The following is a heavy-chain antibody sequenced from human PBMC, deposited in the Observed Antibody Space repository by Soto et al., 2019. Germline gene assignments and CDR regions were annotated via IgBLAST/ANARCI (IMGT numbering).Heavy chain of an antibody. V-gene: IGHV3-15*01. CDR2: IKNKADGGAA. D-gene: IGHD4-17*01. Sequence: EVQLVESGGDLVKPGGCLRLSCAAAGITFTNAWMSWVRQAPGKGLEWVGCIKNKADGGAADYAAPGRGRFTISRDDSKDTLFLQMNSLEPEDTAVYYCTTDPGDYEDFWGQGTLVTVSS. CDR1: GITFTNAW. CDR3: TTDPGDYEDF. J-gene: IGHJ4*02.